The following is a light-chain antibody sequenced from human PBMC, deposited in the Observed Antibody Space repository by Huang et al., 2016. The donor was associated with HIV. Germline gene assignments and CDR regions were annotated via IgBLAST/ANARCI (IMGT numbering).Light chain of an antibody. CDR1: QNIGTY. V-gene: IGKV1-5*03. J-gene: IGKJ1*01. Sequence: QMTPSPSTLSASVGDRVTITCRASQNIGTYLAWYQHQPGKAPKILIYKASYLRSGVPSRFSGGGSGTDFTLTITSLQPDDSATYYCQEYSTYSAFGQGTKVEVK. CDR2: KAS. CDR3: QEYSTYSA.